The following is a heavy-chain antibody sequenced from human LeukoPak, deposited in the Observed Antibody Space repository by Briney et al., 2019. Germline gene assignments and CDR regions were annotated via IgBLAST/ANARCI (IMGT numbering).Heavy chain of an antibody. CDR2: ISSSSSYI. CDR3: ARQERAAAPPYYYYGMDV. Sequence: PGGSLRLSCAASEFTFSTYSMNWVRQAPGKGLEWVSSISSSSSYIYYADSVKGRFTISRDNAKNSLYLQMNSLRAEDTAVCYCARQERAAAPPYYYYGMDVWGQGTTVTVSS. J-gene: IGHJ6*02. D-gene: IGHD6-13*01. CDR1: EFTFSTYS. V-gene: IGHV3-21*01.